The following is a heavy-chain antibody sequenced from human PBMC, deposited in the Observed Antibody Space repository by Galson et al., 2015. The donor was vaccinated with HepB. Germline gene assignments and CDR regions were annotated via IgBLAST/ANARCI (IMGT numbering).Heavy chain of an antibody. J-gene: IGHJ3*02. D-gene: IGHD3-22*01. V-gene: IGHV3-48*02. CDR2: IGSSSSTI. CDR3: ARDLGPYDSSGYYI. CDR1: GFTFSSYS. Sequence: SLRLSCAASGFTFSSYSMNWVRQAPGKGLEWVSYIGSSSSTIYYADSVKGRFTISRDNAKNSLYLQMNSLRDEDTAVYYCARDLGPYDSSGYYIWGQGTMVTVSS.